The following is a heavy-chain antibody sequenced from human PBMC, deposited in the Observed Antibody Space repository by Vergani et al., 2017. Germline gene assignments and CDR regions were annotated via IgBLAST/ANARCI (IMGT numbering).Heavy chain of an antibody. CDR3: ARDSSSGWYPYYYYYGMDV. D-gene: IGHD6-19*01. Sequence: QVQLQESGPGLVKPSQTLSLTCTVSGGSISSGDYYWSWIRQPPGKGLEWIGSIYYSGSTYYNPSLKSRVTISVDTSKNQFSLKLSSVTAADTAVYYCARDSSSGWYPYYYYYGMDVWGQGTTVTVSS. CDR2: IYYSGST. V-gene: IGHV4-39*07. J-gene: IGHJ6*02. CDR1: GGSISSGDYY.